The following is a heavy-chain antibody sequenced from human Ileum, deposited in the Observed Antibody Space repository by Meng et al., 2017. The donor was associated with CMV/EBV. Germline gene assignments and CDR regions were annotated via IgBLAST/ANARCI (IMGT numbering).Heavy chain of an antibody. D-gene: IGHD4-17*01. Sequence: ASVKVSCKASGYTFTGYYMHWVRRAPGQGLEWMGWDNPNSGGTNYAQKFQGRVTMTRDTSISTAYMELSRLSSDDTAVYYCARDGVTTSGDYSYDMDVWGQGTTVTVSS. J-gene: IGHJ6*02. CDR2: DNPNSGGT. V-gene: IGHV1-2*02. CDR3: ARDGVTTSGDYSYDMDV. CDR1: GYTFTGYY.